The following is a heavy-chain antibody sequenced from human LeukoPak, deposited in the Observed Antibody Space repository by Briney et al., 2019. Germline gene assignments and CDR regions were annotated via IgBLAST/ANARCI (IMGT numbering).Heavy chain of an antibody. D-gene: IGHD6-19*01. CDR1: GYTFTGYY. V-gene: IGHV1-2*02. Sequence: GASVKVSCEASGYTFTGYYMHWVRQAPGQGLEWMGWINPNSGGTNYAQKFQGRVTMTRDTSISTAYMELSRLRSDDTAVYYCARIGSVWPSYMDVWGKGTTVTVSS. CDR2: INPNSGGT. CDR3: ARIGSVWPSYMDV. J-gene: IGHJ6*03.